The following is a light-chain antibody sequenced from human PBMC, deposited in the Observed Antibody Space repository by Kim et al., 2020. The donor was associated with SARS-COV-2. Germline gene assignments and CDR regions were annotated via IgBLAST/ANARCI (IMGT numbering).Light chain of an antibody. Sequence: PASTSFRSSQSRLHSNVYNYLDWYLQTPVQSPQLLIYLGSNRASGVPDRFSGSGSGTDFTLKISRVEAEDVGVYYCMQALQTRLTFGGGTKVDIK. V-gene: IGKV2-28*01. CDR3: MQALQTRLT. CDR1: QSRLHSNVYNY. CDR2: LGS. J-gene: IGKJ4*01.